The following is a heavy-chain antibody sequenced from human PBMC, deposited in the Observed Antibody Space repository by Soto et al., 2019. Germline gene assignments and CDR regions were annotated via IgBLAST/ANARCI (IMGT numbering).Heavy chain of an antibody. V-gene: IGHV3-15*01. D-gene: IGHD4-17*01. CDR2: IKRNADGGTA. Sequence: EVQLVESGGGLVKPGGSLRLSCAASGFTFSNAWVRWVRQAPGKGLEWVGRIKRNADGGTADYAAPVKGRFTISSDDSKNTLYLPMNSLKTEDTAVYYCNTAATTVTTIDYWGQGTLVTVSS. CDR3: NTAATTVTTIDY. CDR1: GFTFSNAW. J-gene: IGHJ4*02.